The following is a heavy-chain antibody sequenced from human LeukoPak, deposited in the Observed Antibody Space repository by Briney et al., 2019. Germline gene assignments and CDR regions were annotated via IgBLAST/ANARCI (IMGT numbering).Heavy chain of an antibody. CDR3: AREVGGTRKDHDY. CDR1: GYTFTGYY. CDR2: INPNSGGT. Sequence: ASVKVSCKASGYTFTGYYMHWVRRAPGQGLEWMGWINPNSGGTNYAQKFQGRVTMTRDTSISTAYMELSRLRSDDTAVYYCAREVGGTRKDHDYWGQGTLVTVSS. J-gene: IGHJ4*02. D-gene: IGHD2-2*01. V-gene: IGHV1-2*02.